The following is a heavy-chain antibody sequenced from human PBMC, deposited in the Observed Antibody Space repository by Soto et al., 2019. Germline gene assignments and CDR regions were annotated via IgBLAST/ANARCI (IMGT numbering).Heavy chain of an antibody. CDR3: ARDPGYCISTSCYPGAFDI. CDR2: IWYDGSNK. Sequence: QVQLVESGGGVVQPGRSLRLSCAASGFTFSSYGMHWVRQAPGKGLEWVAVIWYDGSNKYYADSVKGRFTISRDNSKNTLYLQMNSLRAEDTAVYYCARDPGYCISTSCYPGAFDIWGQGTMVTVSS. D-gene: IGHD2-2*01. CDR1: GFTFSSYG. J-gene: IGHJ3*02. V-gene: IGHV3-33*01.